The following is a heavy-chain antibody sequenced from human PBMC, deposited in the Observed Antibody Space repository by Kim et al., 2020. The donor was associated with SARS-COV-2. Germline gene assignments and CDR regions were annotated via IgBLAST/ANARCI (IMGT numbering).Heavy chain of an antibody. V-gene: IGHV3-48*03. CDR2: I. CDR3: ARVFWLGGMDV. D-gene: IGHD3-3*01. Sequence: IYYADSVKGRFTISRDNAKNSLYLQMNSLRAEDTAVYYCARVFWLGGMDVWGQGTTVTVSS. J-gene: IGHJ6*02.